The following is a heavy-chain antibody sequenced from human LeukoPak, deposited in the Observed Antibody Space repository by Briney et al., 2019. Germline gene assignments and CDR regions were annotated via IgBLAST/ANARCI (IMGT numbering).Heavy chain of an antibody. Sequence: SETLSLTCAVSGGSFTGYYWSWIRQAPGKGLEWIGEIHYRGSTTYNPSLRSRVTISRDTSENQFSLKLSSVTAADTAVYYRARGILEYYYFDLWGRGTLVTVSS. CDR3: ARGILEYYYFDL. CDR2: IHYRGST. V-gene: IGHV4-34*01. J-gene: IGHJ2*01. D-gene: IGHD3-3*01. CDR1: GGSFTGYY.